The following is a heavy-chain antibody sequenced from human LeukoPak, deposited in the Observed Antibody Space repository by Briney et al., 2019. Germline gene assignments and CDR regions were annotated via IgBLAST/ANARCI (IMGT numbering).Heavy chain of an antibody. V-gene: IGHV4-39*07. CDR1: GGSISSSSYY. D-gene: IGHD3-10*01. CDR3: ARERTTMVRGHFDP. J-gene: IGHJ5*02. CDR2: IYYSGST. Sequence: SETLSLTCTVSGGSISSSSYYWGWIRQPPGKGLEWIGNIYYSGSTYYNPSLKSRVTISVDTSKNQFSLKLSSVTAADTAVYYCARERTTMVRGHFDPWGQGTLVTVSS.